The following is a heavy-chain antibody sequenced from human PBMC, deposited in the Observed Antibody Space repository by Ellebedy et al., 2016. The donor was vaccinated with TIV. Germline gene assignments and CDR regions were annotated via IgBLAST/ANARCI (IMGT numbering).Heavy chain of an antibody. V-gene: IGHV4-39*07. J-gene: IGHJ5*02. CDR2: HYYSGIA. CDR3: ARDPALPRGRFDT. Sequence: MPSDTLSLTCTVSGGSISNSDYYWNWIRPPPGKGLERIGSHYYSGIAYYNPSLKSRVTVSVDTSKNQFSLNLSSVTAADTAVYYCARDPALPRGRFDTWGQGTLVTVSS. CDR1: GGSISNSDYY.